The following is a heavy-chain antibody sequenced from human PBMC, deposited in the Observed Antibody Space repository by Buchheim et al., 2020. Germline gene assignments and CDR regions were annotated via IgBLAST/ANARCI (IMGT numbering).Heavy chain of an antibody. CDR3: ARGRSELIYYYGSGSYYHDY. J-gene: IGHJ4*02. D-gene: IGHD3-10*01. CDR2: IYYSGST. CDR1: GGSISSSSYY. Sequence: QLQLQESGPGLVKPSETLSLTCTVSGGSISSSSYYWGWIRQPPGKGLEWIGSIYYSGSTYYNPSLKSRVTISVDTSKNQFSLKLSSVTAADTAVYYCARGRSELIYYYGSGSYYHDYWGQGTL. V-gene: IGHV4-39*07.